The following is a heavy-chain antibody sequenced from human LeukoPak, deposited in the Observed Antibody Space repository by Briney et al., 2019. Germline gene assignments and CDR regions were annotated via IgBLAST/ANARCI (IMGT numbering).Heavy chain of an antibody. CDR3: AKDRYSGTQGFDN. V-gene: IGHV3-23*01. J-gene: IGHJ4*02. CDR1: GFTFKNYA. Sequence: PGGSLRLSCAASGFTFKNYAMTWVRQAPGKGLEWVSDVSGSGATTYYADSVRGRFTISRDNSKNMLYLQMNTLRAEDTALYYCAKDRYSGTQGFDNWGQGTPVTVSS. D-gene: IGHD1-26*01. CDR2: VSGSGATT.